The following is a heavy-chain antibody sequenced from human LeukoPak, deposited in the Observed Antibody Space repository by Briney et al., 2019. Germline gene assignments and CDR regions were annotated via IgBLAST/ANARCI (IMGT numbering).Heavy chain of an antibody. Sequence: PSETLSLTCAVYGVSFSGYYWSWIRQPPGKGLEWIGEINHSGSTNYNPSLKSRVTISVDTSKNQFSLKLSSVTAADTAVYYCARVRYSGYVDYWGQGTLVTVSS. V-gene: IGHV4-34*01. D-gene: IGHD5-12*01. J-gene: IGHJ4*02. CDR3: ARVRYSGYVDY. CDR1: GVSFSGYY. CDR2: INHSGST.